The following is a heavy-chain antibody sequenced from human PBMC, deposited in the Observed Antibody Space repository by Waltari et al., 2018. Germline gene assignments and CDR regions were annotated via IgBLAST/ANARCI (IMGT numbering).Heavy chain of an antibody. D-gene: IGHD3-16*02. J-gene: IGHJ6*03. CDR3: ASHGGGGDPNYYYYYMDV. Sequence: QVQLVQSGAEVKKPGSSVKVSCKASGGTFSSYAISWVRQAPGQGLEWMGGIIPILGIANDAQKFQGRVTITADESTSTAYMELSSLRSEDTAVYYCASHGGGGDPNYYYYYMDVWGKGTTVTVSS. CDR2: IIPILGIA. V-gene: IGHV1-69*04. CDR1: GGTFSSYA.